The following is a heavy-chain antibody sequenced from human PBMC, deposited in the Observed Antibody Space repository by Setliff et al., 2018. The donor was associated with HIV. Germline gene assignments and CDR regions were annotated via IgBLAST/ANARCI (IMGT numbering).Heavy chain of an antibody. J-gene: IGHJ6*03. CDR2: IKEDGSEK. V-gene: IGHV3-7*03. D-gene: IGHD3-22*01. Sequence: GSLRLSCAASGFTFSGYWMSWVRQAPGKGLEWVANIKEDGSEKYYVDSVKGRFTISRDNAKSSLYLQMSSLTADDTAAYYCARARRDASGYWGHFFYYMDVWGKGTTVTVSS. CDR3: ARARRDASGYWGHFFYYMDV. CDR1: GFTFSGYW.